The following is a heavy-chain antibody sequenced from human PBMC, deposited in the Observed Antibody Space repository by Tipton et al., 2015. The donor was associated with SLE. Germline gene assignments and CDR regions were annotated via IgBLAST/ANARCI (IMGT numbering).Heavy chain of an antibody. D-gene: IGHD3-3*01. V-gene: IGHV1-69*01. CDR3: ARLGDFWSGYYTPYNWFDP. Sequence: QVQLVQSGAEVKKPGSSVKVSCKASRGTFSSYAISWVRQAPGQGLEWMGGIIPIFGTANYAQKFQGRVTITADESTSTAYMELSSLRSEDTAVYYCARLGDFWSGYYTPYNWFDPWGQGTLVTVSS. CDR1: RGTFSSYA. CDR2: IIPIFGTA. J-gene: IGHJ5*02.